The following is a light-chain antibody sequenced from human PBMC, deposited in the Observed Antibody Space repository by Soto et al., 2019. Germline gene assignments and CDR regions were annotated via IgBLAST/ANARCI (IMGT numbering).Light chain of an antibody. J-gene: IGKJ5*01. CDR1: QSVRDK. CDR3: QQYNKWFSIT. V-gene: IGKV3-15*01. CDR2: GAS. Sequence: EIVMTQSPATLSLSPGERATLSCRATQSVRDKVAWYQQKPGQAPRLLIYGASTRANGIPARFSGSGSGAEVTLPISSLHAEDSLVFYCQQYNKWFSITFGQGTRLEIK.